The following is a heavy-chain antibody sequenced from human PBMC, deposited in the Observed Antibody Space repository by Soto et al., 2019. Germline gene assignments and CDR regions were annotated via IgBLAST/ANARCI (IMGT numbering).Heavy chain of an antibody. Sequence: APGQGLEWMGWVSAYNGNTNYAQKLQGRVTMTTDTSTSSAYMELRSLRSDDTAVYYCARVSWYYYYMDVWGKGTTVTVSS. D-gene: IGHD6-6*01. CDR2: VSAYNGNT. J-gene: IGHJ6*03. CDR3: ARVSWYYYYMDV. V-gene: IGHV1-18*01.